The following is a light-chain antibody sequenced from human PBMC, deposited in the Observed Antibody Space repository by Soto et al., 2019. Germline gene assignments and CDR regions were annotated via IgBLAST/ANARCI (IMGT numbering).Light chain of an antibody. V-gene: IGKV1-12*01. CDR1: QGISSW. Sequence: DIQMTQSPSSVSASVGDRVTITCRASQGISSWLAWYQQKPGKAPNLLLYAASSLQTGVTPRFSGSGAATDFTLTISSLQPADFAAYYCQQANSCPYTFGQGTKLEIK. CDR3: QQANSCPYT. J-gene: IGKJ2*01. CDR2: AAS.